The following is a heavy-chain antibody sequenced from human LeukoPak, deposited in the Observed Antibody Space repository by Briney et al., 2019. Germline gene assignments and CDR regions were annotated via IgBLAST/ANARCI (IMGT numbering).Heavy chain of an antibody. D-gene: IGHD6-13*01. CDR2: IIPIFGTA. CDR3: ARGSRYSSSWYESDY. CDR1: GGTFSSYA. Sequence: ALVKVSCKASGGTFSSYAISWVRQAPGQGLEWMGGIIPIFGTANYAQKFQGRVTITADESTSTAYMELSSLRSEDTAVYYCARGSRYSSSWYESDYWGQGTLVTVSS. V-gene: IGHV1-69*13. J-gene: IGHJ4*02.